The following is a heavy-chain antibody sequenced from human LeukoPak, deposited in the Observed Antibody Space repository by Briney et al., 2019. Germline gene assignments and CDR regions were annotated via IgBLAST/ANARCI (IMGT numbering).Heavy chain of an antibody. V-gene: IGHV1-69*13. J-gene: IGHJ6*02. CDR1: GGTFSSYA. Sequence: ASVKVSCKASGGTFSSYAISWVRQAPGQGLEWMGGIIPIFGTANYAQKFQGRVTITADESTSTAYMELSSLRSEDTAVYYCARAPLVSSRPYYYYYGMDVWGQGTTVTVSS. CDR2: IIPIFGTA. CDR3: ARAPLVSSRPYYYYYGMDV. D-gene: IGHD5/OR15-5a*01.